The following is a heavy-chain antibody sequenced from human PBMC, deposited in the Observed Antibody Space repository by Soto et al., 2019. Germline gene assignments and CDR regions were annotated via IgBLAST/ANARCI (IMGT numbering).Heavy chain of an antibody. CDR1: GFSVSTNF. D-gene: IGHD2-21*01. Sequence: EEQLVESGGGLVRPEGSLRLSCAVSGFSVSTNFMNWVRQAPGKEPQWVAVLYPGPGTYYADSVKGRFIISRDDSTNTLFLHLTNMRAEDTAVYYCARQCGGDCSNAFPLWGQGTMVTVSS. CDR3: ARQCGGDCSNAFPL. CDR2: LYPGPGT. J-gene: IGHJ3*01. V-gene: IGHV3-66*04.